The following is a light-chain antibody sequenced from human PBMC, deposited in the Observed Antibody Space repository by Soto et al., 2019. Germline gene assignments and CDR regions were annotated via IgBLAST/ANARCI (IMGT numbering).Light chain of an antibody. J-gene: IGKJ2*01. CDR2: EAS. CDR3: QQYFNSPYMYT. CDR1: ESVRSTY. Sequence: DIVLTQSPGILSLSPGARATLSCRSSESVRSTYLAWYQQKRGQAPRLLIYEASSRASGIPDRFSGSGSGKDFTLTISKVEPEDVAVYYCQQYFNSPYMYTFGQGTVLEI. V-gene: IGKV3-20*01.